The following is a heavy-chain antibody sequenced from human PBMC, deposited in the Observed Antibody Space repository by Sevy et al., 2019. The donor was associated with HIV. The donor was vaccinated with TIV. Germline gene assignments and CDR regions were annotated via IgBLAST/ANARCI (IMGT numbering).Heavy chain of an antibody. CDR2: ISYDGSNK. J-gene: IGHJ3*02. CDR1: GFTFSSYA. V-gene: IGHV3-30-3*01. CDR3: AGVIAAAGTSTAFDI. D-gene: IGHD6-13*01. Sequence: GGSLRLSCAASGFTFSSYAMHWVRQAPGKGLEWVAVISYDGSNKYYADSVKGRFTISRDNSKNTLYLQMNSLRAEDTAVYYGAGVIAAAGTSTAFDIWGQGTMVTVSS.